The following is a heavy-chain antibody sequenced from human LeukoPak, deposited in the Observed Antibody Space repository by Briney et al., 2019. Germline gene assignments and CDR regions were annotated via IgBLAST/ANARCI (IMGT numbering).Heavy chain of an antibody. V-gene: IGHV4-39*01. CDR1: GGSISSSSDY. CDR3: ARHAGGVGLPNWFDP. CDR2: IYYSGIT. J-gene: IGHJ5*02. Sequence: SETLSLTCTVSGGSISSSSDYWGWIRQPPGKGLEWIGSIYYSGITYYNPSLKSRVTISVDTSNNQFSLKLSSVTAADTAVYYCARHAGGVGLPNWFDPWGQGTLVTVSS. D-gene: IGHD5-18*01.